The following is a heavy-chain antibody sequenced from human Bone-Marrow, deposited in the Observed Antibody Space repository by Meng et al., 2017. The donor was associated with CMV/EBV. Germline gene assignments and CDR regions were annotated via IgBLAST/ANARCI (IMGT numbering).Heavy chain of an antibody. D-gene: IGHD2-2*01. CDR3: ARDRPYCSSTSCYYYYGMDV. CDR2: ISGGST. CDR1: GFTVSSNE. J-gene: IGHJ6*02. V-gene: IGHV3-38-3*01. Sequence: GGSLRLSCAASGFTVSSNEMSWVRQAPGKGLEWVSSISGGSTYYADSRKGRFTISRDNAKNSLYLQMNSLRAEDTAVYYCARDRPYCSSTSCYYYYGMDVWGQGTTVTVSS.